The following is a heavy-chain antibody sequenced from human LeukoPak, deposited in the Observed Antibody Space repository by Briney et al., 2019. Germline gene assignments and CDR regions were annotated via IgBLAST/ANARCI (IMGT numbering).Heavy chain of an antibody. D-gene: IGHD6-19*01. J-gene: IGHJ4*02. Sequence: GGSLRVSCAASGFTFSSYSMNWVRQAPGKGLEWVSSISSSSSSYIYYADSVKGRFTISRDNAKNSLYLQMNSLRAEDTAVYYCAGSSGWYYFDYWGQGTLVTVSS. CDR1: GFTFSSYS. CDR2: ISSSSSSYI. V-gene: IGHV3-21*01. CDR3: AGSSGWYYFDY.